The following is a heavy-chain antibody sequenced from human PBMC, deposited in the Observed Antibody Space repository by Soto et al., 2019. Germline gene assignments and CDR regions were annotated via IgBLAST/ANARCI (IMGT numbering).Heavy chain of an antibody. J-gene: IGHJ4*02. CDR1: GGSITGAYYY. CDR2: IHYSGRT. Sequence: SETLSLTCTVSGGSITGAYYYWGWIRQSPGKGLEYIGSIHYSGRTYYNPSLQGRVTVSVDTSKNQFSLRLVSVTAADTAVYYCARHGPGTYYPIDYWGQGTLVTVSS. CDR3: ARHGPGTYYPIDY. D-gene: IGHD3-10*01. V-gene: IGHV4-39*01.